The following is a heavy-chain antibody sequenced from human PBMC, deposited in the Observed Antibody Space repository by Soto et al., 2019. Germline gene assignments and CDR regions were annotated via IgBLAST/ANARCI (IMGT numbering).Heavy chain of an antibody. J-gene: IGHJ3*02. CDR1: GGSISSGGYS. CDR3: ARTMIVVRAFDI. V-gene: IGHV4-31*03. CDR2: IYYSGST. D-gene: IGHD3-22*01. Sequence: TLSPTCTVSGGSISSGGYSWGWFRQHPGKGLEWIGYIYYSGSTYDNPSLKSRVTISVDTSKNQFALKLSSVTAADTAVYYCARTMIVVRAFDIWGQGTMVT.